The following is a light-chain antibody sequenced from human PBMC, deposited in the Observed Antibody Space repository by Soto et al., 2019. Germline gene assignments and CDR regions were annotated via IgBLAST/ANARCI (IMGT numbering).Light chain of an antibody. Sequence: EIVLTQSPGTLSLSPGERGTLSCRASQSVTSSSLAWYQQKPGQAPRLLIYDASSRATGIPDRFSGSGSGTDFTLTISRLEPEDFAVYYCQQYGSSPETFGQGTKVEIK. CDR1: QSVTSSS. CDR3: QQYGSSPET. J-gene: IGKJ1*01. V-gene: IGKV3-20*01. CDR2: DAS.